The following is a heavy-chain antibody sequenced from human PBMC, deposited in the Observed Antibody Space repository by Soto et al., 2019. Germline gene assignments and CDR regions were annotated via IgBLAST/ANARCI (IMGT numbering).Heavy chain of an antibody. D-gene: IGHD7-27*01. CDR1: GYIFSAYY. V-gene: IGHV1-2*02. J-gene: IGHJ5*02. CDR2: LAPNTGRT. Sequence: QVHLVQSGAEVKSPGASVKVSCKASGYIFSAYYLHWERHAPGQGLEWMGWLAPNTGRTNYAPKFKGRVTMTTDTSISTAYMELSRLTSDDSAVYYCGRDGVQIVSPELGNWLDPWGQGTLVTVSS. CDR3: GRDGVQIVSPELGNWLDP.